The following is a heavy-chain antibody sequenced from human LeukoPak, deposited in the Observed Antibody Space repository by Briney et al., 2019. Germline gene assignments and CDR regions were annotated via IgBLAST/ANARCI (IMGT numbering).Heavy chain of an antibody. CDR2: ISGSGGTT. J-gene: IGHJ4*02. CDR1: GFTFSSYA. D-gene: IGHD5-18*01. Sequence: GGSLRLSCAASGFTFSSYAMSWVRQAPGRGLEWVSAISGSGGTTYYADSVKGRFTISRDNSKNTLYLQMNSLRAEDTAVYYCAKAPPVASIQLFYFDYWGQGTLVTVSS. CDR3: AKAPPVASIQLFYFDY. V-gene: IGHV3-23*01.